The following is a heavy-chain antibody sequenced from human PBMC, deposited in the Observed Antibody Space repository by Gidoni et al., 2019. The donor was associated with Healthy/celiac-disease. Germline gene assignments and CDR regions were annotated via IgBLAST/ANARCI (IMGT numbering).Heavy chain of an antibody. V-gene: IGHV3-23*01. Sequence: EVQLLASGGGLVQPGGSLRLSCADSGFTFSSYAMSWVRKAPGKGLEWVSAISGSGGSTYYADSVKGRFTISRDNSKNTLYLQMNSLRAEDTAVYYCAKDTRSSRVYYYYGMDVWGQGTTVTVSS. CDR1: GFTFSSYA. J-gene: IGHJ6*02. CDR3: AKDTRSSRVYYYYGMDV. D-gene: IGHD6-13*01. CDR2: ISGSGGST.